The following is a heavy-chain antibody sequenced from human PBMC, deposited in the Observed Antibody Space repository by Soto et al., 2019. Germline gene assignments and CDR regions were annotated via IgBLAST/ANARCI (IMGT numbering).Heavy chain of an antibody. Sequence: GGSLRLSCAASGFTFSDYYMSWIRQAPGKGLEWVSYISSSGSTIYYADSVKGRFTISRDNAKNSLYLQMNSLRAEDTAVYYCARDPAKGIRFNWFDPWGQGTLVTVSS. J-gene: IGHJ5*02. CDR2: ISSSGSTI. D-gene: IGHD2-15*01. CDR1: GFTFSDYY. V-gene: IGHV3-11*01. CDR3: ARDPAKGIRFNWFDP.